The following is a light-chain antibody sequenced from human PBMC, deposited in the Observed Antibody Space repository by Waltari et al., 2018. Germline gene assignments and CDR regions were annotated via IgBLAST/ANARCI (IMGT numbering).Light chain of an antibody. Sequence: QSALTQPASVSGSPGQSITISCTGTSSDVGRYNFVTWYQQHPGKAPNLMIYEASKRPSGVSNRFSGSKSGNTASLTISGLQAEDEADYYCCSYTTSDTFVFGGGTKLTVL. CDR1: SSDVGRYNF. J-gene: IGLJ2*01. V-gene: IGLV2-23*02. CDR2: EAS. CDR3: CSYTTSDTFV.